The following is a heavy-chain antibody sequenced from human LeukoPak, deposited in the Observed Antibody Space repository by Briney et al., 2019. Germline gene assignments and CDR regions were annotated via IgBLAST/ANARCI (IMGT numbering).Heavy chain of an antibody. CDR2: IHYSGST. J-gene: IGHJ4*02. CDR1: GGSINTGGYY. CDR3: ARTSEDTGYGDFDY. Sequence: PSQTLSLTCTVSGGSINTGGYYWSWIRQHPGKGLEWIGFIHYSGSTYYNPSLWSRVTMSVDTSDNQFSLEVRSVTAADTAVYYCARTSEDTGYGDFDYWGQGTLVTVSS. D-gene: IGHD4-17*01. V-gene: IGHV4-31*03.